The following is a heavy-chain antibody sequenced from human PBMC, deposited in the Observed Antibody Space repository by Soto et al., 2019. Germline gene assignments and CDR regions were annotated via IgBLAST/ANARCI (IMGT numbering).Heavy chain of an antibody. CDR3: ARDPFSSGYDYGEY. J-gene: IGHJ4*02. D-gene: IGHD5-12*01. V-gene: IGHV3-30*04. Sequence: QVQLVESGGGVVQPGRSLRLSCAASGFTFSSHALHWVRQAPGKGLEWVAVISYDGSKKSYADSVRGRFTISRDNSENRLFLHMNRLRAEYTSVYYCARDPFSSGYDYGEYWGQGTLVTVSS. CDR2: ISYDGSKK. CDR1: GFTFSSHA.